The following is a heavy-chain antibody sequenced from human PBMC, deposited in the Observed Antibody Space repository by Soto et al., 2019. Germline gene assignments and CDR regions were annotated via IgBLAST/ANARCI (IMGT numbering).Heavy chain of an antibody. V-gene: IGHV1-3*05. J-gene: IGHJ6*02. CDR3: ARGEYSSSSHDYYYYGMDV. D-gene: IGHD6-6*01. CDR2: INAGNGNT. CDR1: GYTFTSYA. Sequence: QVQLVQSGAEEKKPGASVKVSCKASGYTFTSYAMHWVRQAPGQRLEWMGWINAGNGNTKYSQKFQGRVTITRDTSASTAYMELSSLRSEDTAVYYCARGEYSSSSHDYYYYGMDVWDQGTTVTVSS.